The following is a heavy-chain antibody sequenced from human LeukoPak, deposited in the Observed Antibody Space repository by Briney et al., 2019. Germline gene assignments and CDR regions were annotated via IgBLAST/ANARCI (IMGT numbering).Heavy chain of an antibody. D-gene: IGHD2-21*02. CDR1: GYTLTSYY. V-gene: IGHV1-46*01. Sequence: ASVNVSCKASGYTLTSYYMHWVRQAPGQGLEWMGIINPSGGSTSYAQKFQGRVTMTRDTSTSTVYMELSSLRSEDTAVYYCARAGSDYCGGDCPKFDYWGQGTLVTVSS. J-gene: IGHJ4*02. CDR3: ARAGSDYCGGDCPKFDY. CDR2: INPSGGST.